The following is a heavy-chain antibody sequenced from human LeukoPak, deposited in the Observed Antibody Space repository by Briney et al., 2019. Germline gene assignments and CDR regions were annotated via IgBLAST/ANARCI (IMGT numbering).Heavy chain of an antibody. D-gene: IGHD2-8*01. CDR3: ARPSIVPMVYATAFDI. Sequence: GGSLRLSCAASGFTFSSYSMNWVRQAPGKGREWFSSISSSSSYIYYADSGKGLLTRARANAKNSLDLQMNSLRAQDTAVYYCARPSIVPMVYATAFDIWGQGTMVTVSS. J-gene: IGHJ3*02. CDR2: ISSSSSYI. CDR1: GFTFSSYS. V-gene: IGHV3-21*01.